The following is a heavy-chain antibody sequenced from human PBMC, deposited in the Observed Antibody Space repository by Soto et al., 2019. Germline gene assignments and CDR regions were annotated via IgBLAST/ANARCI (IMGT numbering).Heavy chain of an antibody. CDR3: AGGPPTGGFAF. CDR1: GYTFTSND. D-gene: IGHD3-10*01. Sequence: QVQLVQSGAEVKKPGASVKVSCKASGYTFTSNDINWVRQATGQGFEWMGWMSPKSGDTGYAQKFQGRVTMTRDTSISTAYRELSSLRSEDTAVYYWAGGPPTGGFAFWGQGPLVPAPS. CDR2: MSPKSGDT. J-gene: IGHJ4*02. V-gene: IGHV1-8*01.